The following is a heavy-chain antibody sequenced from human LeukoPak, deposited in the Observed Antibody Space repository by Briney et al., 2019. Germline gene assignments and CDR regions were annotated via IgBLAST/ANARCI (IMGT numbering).Heavy chain of an antibody. D-gene: IGHD2-15*01. CDR2: ISYDGSNK. Sequence: GGSLRLSCAASGFTFRTYGMHWVRQAPGKGLEWVAVISYDGSNKYYADSVKGRFTISRDNSKNTLYLQMNSLRAEDTAVYYCAKPDTKTDIVVVVAAPPPFDYWGQGTLVTVSS. CDR1: GFTFRTYG. J-gene: IGHJ4*02. V-gene: IGHV3-30*18. CDR3: AKPDTKTDIVVVVAAPPPFDY.